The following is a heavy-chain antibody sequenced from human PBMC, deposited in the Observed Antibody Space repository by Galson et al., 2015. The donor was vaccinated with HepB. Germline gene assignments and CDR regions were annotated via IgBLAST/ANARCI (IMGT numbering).Heavy chain of an antibody. CDR3: ASSATGGKSDY. V-gene: IGHV1-46*01. CDR2: INPSGGST. CDR1: GYTFTSYY. D-gene: IGHD7-27*01. J-gene: IGHJ4*02. Sequence: SVKVSCKASGYTFTSYYMHWVRQAPGQGLEWMGIINPSGGSTSYAQKFQGSVTMTRDTSTSTVYMELSSLRSEDTAVYYCASSATGGKSDYWGQGTLVTVSS.